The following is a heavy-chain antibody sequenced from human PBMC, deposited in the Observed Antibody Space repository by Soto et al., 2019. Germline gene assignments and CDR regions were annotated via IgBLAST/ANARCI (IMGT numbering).Heavy chain of an antibody. D-gene: IGHD3-10*01. J-gene: IGHJ5*02. V-gene: IGHV3-33*01. CDR2: IWYDGSNK. Sequence: GGSLRLSCAASGFTFSSYGMHWVRQAPGKGLEWVAVIWYDGSNKYYADSVKGRFTISRDNSKNTLYLQMNSLRAEDTAVYYCARDPQSGLVRGVIIPVASVGPWGQGTLVTVSS. CDR1: GFTFSSYG. CDR3: ARDPQSGLVRGVIIPVASVGP.